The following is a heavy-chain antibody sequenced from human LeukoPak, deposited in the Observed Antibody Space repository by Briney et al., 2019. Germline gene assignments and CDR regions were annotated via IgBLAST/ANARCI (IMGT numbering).Heavy chain of an antibody. D-gene: IGHD2-2*01. J-gene: IGHJ4*02. CDR1: GFSFNNYA. CDR3: AKDWYCSSTSCYSRQNSFDY. V-gene: IGHV3-30*02. CDR2: IRYDGSNK. Sequence: GGSLRLSCAASGFSFNNYAMHWVRQAPGKGLEWVAFIRYDGSNKYYTDSVKGRFTVSRDDSKNTLYLQMNSLRAEDTAIYYCAKDWYCSSTSCYSRQNSFDYWGQGTLVTVSS.